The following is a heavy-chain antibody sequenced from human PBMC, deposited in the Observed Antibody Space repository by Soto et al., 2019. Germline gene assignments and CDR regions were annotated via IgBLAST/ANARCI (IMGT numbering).Heavy chain of an antibody. CDR2: TNNDGSST. Sequence: EVQLGESGGGLVQPGGSLRLSCEASGYIFSSYWMHWVRQAPGKGLVWVARTNNDGSSTTYADSGQGRFTISRDNAKNTLYLQMNSMRAEDTAVYYCARGMKGSRYFDLWGRGTLVTASS. J-gene: IGHJ2*01. V-gene: IGHV3-74*01. CDR1: GYIFSSYW. CDR3: ARGMKGSRYFDL.